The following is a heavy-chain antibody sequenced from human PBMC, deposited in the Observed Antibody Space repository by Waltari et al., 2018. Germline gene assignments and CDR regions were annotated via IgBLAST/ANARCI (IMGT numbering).Heavy chain of an antibody. J-gene: IGHJ4*02. CDR2: ISPIFGTA. V-gene: IGHV1-69*08. Sequence: QVQLVQSGAEVKKPGSSVKVSCKASGGTFSSYATIWVRPAPGQGLEWMGRISPIFGTANYAQKFQGRVTITADKSTSTAYMELSSLRSEDTAVYYCASGGRWLSYGVIDYWGQGTLVTVS. CDR3: ASGGRWLSYGVIDY. D-gene: IGHD3-22*01. CDR1: GGTFSSYA.